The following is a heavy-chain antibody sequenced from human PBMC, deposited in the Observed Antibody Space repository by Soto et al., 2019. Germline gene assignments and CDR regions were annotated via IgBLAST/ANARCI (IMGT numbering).Heavy chain of an antibody. D-gene: IGHD1-20*01. CDR2: IYPGDSDT. J-gene: IGHJ4*02. V-gene: IGHV5-51*01. Sequence: PGESLKISCKGSGYSFTSYWIGWVRQMPGKGLEWVGIIYPGDSDTRYSPSFQGQVTISVDKSISTAYLQWSSLKASDTAMYYCASGITGTTVYFDYWGQGTLVTVSS. CDR1: GYSFTSYW. CDR3: ASGITGTTVYFDY.